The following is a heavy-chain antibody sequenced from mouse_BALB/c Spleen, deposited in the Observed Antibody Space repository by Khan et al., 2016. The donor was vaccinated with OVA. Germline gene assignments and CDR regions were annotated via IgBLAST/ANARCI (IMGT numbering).Heavy chain of an antibody. J-gene: IGHJ3*01. CDR2: ILPGRGST. Sequence: QVQLQQSGAELMKPGASVKISCKATGYTFSSYWIEWVKQRPGHGPEWIGEILPGRGSTNYNEKFKGRATFTADTSSNTAYMQLSSHTSEDSAVDYCARTADYGYSWFAYWGQGTLVTVSA. CDR1: GYTFSSYW. CDR3: ARTADYGYSWFAY. V-gene: IGHV1-9*01. D-gene: IGHD1-1*01.